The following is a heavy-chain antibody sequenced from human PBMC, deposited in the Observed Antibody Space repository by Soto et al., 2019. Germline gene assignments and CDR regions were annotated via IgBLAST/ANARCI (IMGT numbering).Heavy chain of an antibody. J-gene: IGHJ4*02. CDR2: INHSGST. CDR1: VGSFSGYY. CDR3: ASSHTAMVRSYFDY. D-gene: IGHD5-18*01. Sequence: SETLSLTCAVYVGSFSGYYWSWIRQPPGKGLEWIGEINHSGSTNYNPSLKSRVTISVDTSKNQFSLKLSSVTAADTAVYYCASSHTAMVRSYFDYWGQGTLVTVSS. V-gene: IGHV4-34*01.